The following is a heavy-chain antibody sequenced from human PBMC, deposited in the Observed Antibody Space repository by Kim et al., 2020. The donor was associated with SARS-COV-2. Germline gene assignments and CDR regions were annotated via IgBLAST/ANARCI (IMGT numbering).Heavy chain of an antibody. J-gene: IGHJ6*02. Sequence: GGSLRLSCAASGFTFSSYSMNWVRQAPGKGLEWVSSISSSSSYIYYADSVKGRFTISRDNAKNSLYLQMNSLRAEDTAVYYCALQMAVAFYYYGMDVWGQGTTVTVSS. V-gene: IGHV3-21*01. CDR2: ISSSSSYI. D-gene: IGHD6-19*01. CDR3: ALQMAVAFYYYGMDV. CDR1: GFTFSSYS.